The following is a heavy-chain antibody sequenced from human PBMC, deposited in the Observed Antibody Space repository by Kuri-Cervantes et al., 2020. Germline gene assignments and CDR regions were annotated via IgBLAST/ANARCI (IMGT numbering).Heavy chain of an antibody. CDR1: GYTFTSYY. J-gene: IGHJ6*02. D-gene: IGHD2/OR15-2a*01. CDR3: ARDSSQKPLEGQGYGMDV. Sequence: ASVKVSCKASGYTFTSYYMHWVRQAPGQGLEWMGIINPSGGSTSYAQKFQGGVTMTRDTSTSTVYMELSSLRSEDTAVYYCARDSSQKPLEGQGYGMDVWGQGTTVTVSS. V-gene: IGHV1-46*01. CDR2: INPSGGST.